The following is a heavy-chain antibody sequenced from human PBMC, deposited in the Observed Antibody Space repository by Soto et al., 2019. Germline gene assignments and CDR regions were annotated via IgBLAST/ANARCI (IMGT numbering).Heavy chain of an antibody. D-gene: IGHD3-22*01. CDR2: ISSSSSYI. Sequence: GGSLRLSCAASGFTFSGYAMTWVRQAPGKGLEWVSSISSSSSYIHYADSVKGRFTISRDNAKNSLYLQMNSLRAEDTAVYYCARVRSQWFLDAFDIWGQGTMVTVSS. V-gene: IGHV3-21*01. CDR1: GFTFSGYA. CDR3: ARVRSQWFLDAFDI. J-gene: IGHJ3*02.